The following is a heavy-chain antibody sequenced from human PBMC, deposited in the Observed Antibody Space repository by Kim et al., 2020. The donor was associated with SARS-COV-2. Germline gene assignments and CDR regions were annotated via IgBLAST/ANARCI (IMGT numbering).Heavy chain of an antibody. Sequence: GGSLRLSCAASEFTFNNDYMTWVRQAPGKGLEWVGRIYFSSDGPVTDYAAHVKGRFTISGDTSQNILFLQMNGLTTEDTAVYFCATYDSGDFASWGQGTLVTVSA. V-gene: IGHV3-15*01. CDR3: ATYDSGDFAS. CDR2: IYFSSDGPVT. J-gene: IGHJ5*01. CDR1: EFTFNNDY. D-gene: IGHD3-22*01.